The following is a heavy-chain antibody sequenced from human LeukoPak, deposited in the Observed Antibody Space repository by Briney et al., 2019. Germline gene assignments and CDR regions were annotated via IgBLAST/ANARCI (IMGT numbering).Heavy chain of an antibody. CDR2: IYYSGST. Sequence: LRLSCSASGFSFSSYSMDWVRQHPGKGLEWIGYIYYSGSTYYNPSLKSRVTISVDTSKNQFSLNLSSVTAADTAVYYCARGRSNYYGMDVWGQGTTVTVSS. CDR1: GFSFSSYS. J-gene: IGHJ6*02. CDR3: ARGRSNYYGMDV. D-gene: IGHD1-26*01. V-gene: IGHV4-31*03.